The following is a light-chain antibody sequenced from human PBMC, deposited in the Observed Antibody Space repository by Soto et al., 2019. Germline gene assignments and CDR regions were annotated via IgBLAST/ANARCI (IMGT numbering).Light chain of an antibody. CDR1: SSDVGGYNY. Sequence: QSALTQPASVSGSPGQSITISCTGTSSDVGGYNYVYWYQQHPGKAPKLMIYEVSNRPSGVSNRFSGSKSGNTASLTISGLQAEDEADYYCTSYTTSSAHWVFGGGTQLTVL. CDR2: EVS. CDR3: TSYTTSSAHWV. V-gene: IGLV2-14*01. J-gene: IGLJ3*02.